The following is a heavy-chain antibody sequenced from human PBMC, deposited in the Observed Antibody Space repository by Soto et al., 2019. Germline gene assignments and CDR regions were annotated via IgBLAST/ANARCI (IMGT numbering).Heavy chain of an antibody. CDR1: GASVSTGY. J-gene: IGHJ5*02. V-gene: IGHV4-59*08. Sequence: SETLSLTCTVSGASVSTGYWSWLRQPPGKGLEWIGFMYYSGSTNYNPSLKSRVTISVDTSKNQFSLKLSSVTAADTAVYYCARLIVVVPAATPDWFDPWGQGTLVTVSS. D-gene: IGHD2-2*01. CDR3: ARLIVVVPAATPDWFDP. CDR2: MYYSGST.